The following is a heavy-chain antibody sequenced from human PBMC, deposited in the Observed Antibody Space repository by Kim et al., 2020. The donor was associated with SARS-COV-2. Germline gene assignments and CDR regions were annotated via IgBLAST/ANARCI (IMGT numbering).Heavy chain of an antibody. CDR3: TRDYDILTGYYQFLSYYGMDV. Sequence: GGSLRLSCTASGFTFGDYAMSWVRQAPGKGLEWVGFIRSKAYGGTTEYAASVKGRFTISRDDSKSIAYLQMNSLKTEDTAVYYCTRDYDILTGYYQFLSYYGMDVWGQGTTVTVSS. CDR1: GFTFGDYA. V-gene: IGHV3-49*04. D-gene: IGHD3-9*01. J-gene: IGHJ6*02. CDR2: IRSKAYGGTT.